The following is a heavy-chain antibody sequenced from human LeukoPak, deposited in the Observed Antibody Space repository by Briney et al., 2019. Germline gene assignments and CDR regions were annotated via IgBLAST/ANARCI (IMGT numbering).Heavy chain of an antibody. CDR3: ARVPRYYYDSSGYYWGYYYYYMDV. D-gene: IGHD3-22*01. V-gene: IGHV1-2*02. J-gene: IGHJ6*03. CDR2: IDPNSGGT. Sequence: ASVKVSCKASGYTFTGYYMHWVRQAPGQGLEWMGWIDPNSGGTNYAQKFQGRVTMTRDTSISTAYMELSRLRSDDTAVYYCARVPRYYYDSSGYYWGYYYYYMDVWGKGTTVTVSS. CDR1: GYTFTGYY.